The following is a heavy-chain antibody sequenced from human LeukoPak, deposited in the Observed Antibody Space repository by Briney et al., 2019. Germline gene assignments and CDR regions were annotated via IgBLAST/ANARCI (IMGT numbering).Heavy chain of an antibody. D-gene: IGHD5-24*01. CDR2: VYSSGST. V-gene: IGHV4-4*07. J-gene: IGHJ3*02. Sequence: SETLSLTCTVSGASISTYYWSWIRQPAGKGLEWIGRVYSSGSTSYNPSLKSRVTMSVDTSKNQFSLEMSSVTAADTAIYYCATTLGRRDGYTRLDASDICGQRTMVTFSS. CDR3: ATTLGRRDGYTRLDASDI. CDR1: GASISTYY.